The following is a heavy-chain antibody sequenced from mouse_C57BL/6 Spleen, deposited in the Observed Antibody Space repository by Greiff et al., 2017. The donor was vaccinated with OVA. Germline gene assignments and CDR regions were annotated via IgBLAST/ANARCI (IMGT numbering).Heavy chain of an antibody. CDR1: GFTFSDYY. Sequence: EVKLMESEGGLVQPGSSMKLSCTASGFTFSDYYMAWVRQVPEKGLEWVANINYDGSSTYYLDSLKSRFIISRDNAKNILYLQMSSLKSEDTATYYCARRGYGSYYFDYWGQGTTLTVSS. CDR2: INYDGSST. J-gene: IGHJ2*01. D-gene: IGHD1-1*01. CDR3: ARRGYGSYYFDY. V-gene: IGHV5-16*01.